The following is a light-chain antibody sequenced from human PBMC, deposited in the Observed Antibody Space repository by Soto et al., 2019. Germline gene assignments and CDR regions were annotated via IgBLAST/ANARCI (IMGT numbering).Light chain of an antibody. V-gene: IGKV1-27*01. Sequence: DIQMTQSPSSLSASVGDRVTITCRASQGIDKYVAWYQQKPGKVPKLLIYAVFTLQSGVPSRFSGSGSGTDFTLTISSLQPEDVATYYCQRYKSAPTFGPGTKVDVK. J-gene: IGKJ3*01. CDR3: QRYKSAPT. CDR2: AVF. CDR1: QGIDKY.